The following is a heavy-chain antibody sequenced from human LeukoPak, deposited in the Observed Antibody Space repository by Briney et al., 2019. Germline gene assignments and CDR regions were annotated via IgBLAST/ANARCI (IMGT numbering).Heavy chain of an antibody. J-gene: IGHJ3*02. CDR1: GGSISSYY. CDR3: ATGLGRAEIAARPHAFDI. Sequence: SETLSLTCTVSGGSISSYYWSWIRQPPGKGLEWIAYIYYSGSTDYNPSLKSRVTISLDTSKNQFSLKLSSVTAADTAVYYCATGLGRAEIAARPHAFDIWGQGTMVTVSS. D-gene: IGHD6-13*01. CDR2: IYYSGST. V-gene: IGHV4-59*08.